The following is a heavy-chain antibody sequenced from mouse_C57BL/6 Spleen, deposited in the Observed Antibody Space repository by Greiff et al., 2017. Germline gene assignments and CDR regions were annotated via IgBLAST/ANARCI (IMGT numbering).Heavy chain of an antibody. CDR1: GYTFTSYG. J-gene: IGHJ3*01. CDR2: IYPRSGNT. CDR3: ARSGAGTSAWFAY. Sequence: QVQLQQSGAELARPGASVKLSCKASGYTFTSYGISWVKQRTGQGLEWIGEIYPRSGNTYYNEKFKGKATLTADKSSSTAYMELRSLTSEDSAVYFCARSGAGTSAWFAYWGQGTLVTVSA. V-gene: IGHV1-81*01. D-gene: IGHD4-1*01.